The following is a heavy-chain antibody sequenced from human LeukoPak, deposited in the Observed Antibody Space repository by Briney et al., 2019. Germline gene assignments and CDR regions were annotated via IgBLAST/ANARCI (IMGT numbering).Heavy chain of an antibody. V-gene: IGHV1-3*01. J-gene: IGHJ5*02. CDR3: ARGKGSSSWYVAPYNWFDP. D-gene: IGHD6-13*01. Sequence: ASVKVSCKASGYTFTSYAMHWVRQAPGQRLEWMGWINAGNGNTKYSQKFQGRVTITRDTSASTAYMELGSLRSEDTAVYYCARGKGSSSWYVAPYNWFDPWGQGTLVTVSS. CDR1: GYTFTSYA. CDR2: INAGNGNT.